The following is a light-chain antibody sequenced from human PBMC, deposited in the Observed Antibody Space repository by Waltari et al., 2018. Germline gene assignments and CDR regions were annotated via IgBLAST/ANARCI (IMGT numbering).Light chain of an antibody. CDR3: CSYAGSYTHVV. CDR2: DVT. Sequence: QSALTQPRSVSGSPGQSVTISCTGTSSDVGGYDYASWYQHHPGKAPKLMICDVTKRPSGGPDRVSGSKSGNTASLTISGLQAEDEADYYCCSYAGSYTHVVFGGGTKLTVL. V-gene: IGLV2-11*01. CDR1: SSDVGGYDY. J-gene: IGLJ2*01.